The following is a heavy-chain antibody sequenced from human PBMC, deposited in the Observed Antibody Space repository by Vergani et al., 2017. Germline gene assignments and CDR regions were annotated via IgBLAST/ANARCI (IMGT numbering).Heavy chain of an antibody. V-gene: IGHV3-9*01. D-gene: IGHD6-13*01. J-gene: IGHJ4*02. CDR1: GFTFDDYA. CDR3: AKDNSPVIAAAGC. CDR2: ISWNSGSI. Sequence: EVQLLESGGGLVQPGRSLRLSCAASGFTFDDYAMHWVRQAPGKGLEWVSGISWNSGSIGYADSVKGRFTISRDNAKNSLYLQMNSLRAEDTALYYCAKDNSPVIAAAGCWGQGTLVTVSA.